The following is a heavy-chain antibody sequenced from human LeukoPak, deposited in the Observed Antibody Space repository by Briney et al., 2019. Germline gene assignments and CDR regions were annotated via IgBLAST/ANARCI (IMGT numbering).Heavy chain of an antibody. Sequence: ASVKVSCKASGYTFTSYGITWVRQAPGQGLEWMGWINGHNGNTHYAQNLQDRITMTTDTSSTTVYMELRSLKSDDTAVYYCAKASSAHWPSDYWGQGTLVTVSS. D-gene: IGHD1-1*01. CDR2: INGHNGNT. J-gene: IGHJ4*02. V-gene: IGHV1-18*01. CDR3: AKASSAHWPSDY. CDR1: GYTFTSYG.